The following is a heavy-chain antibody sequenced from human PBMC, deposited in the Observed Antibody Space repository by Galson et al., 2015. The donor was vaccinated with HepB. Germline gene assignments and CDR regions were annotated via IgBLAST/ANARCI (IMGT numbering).Heavy chain of an antibody. D-gene: IGHD2-2*01. J-gene: IGHJ4*02. Sequence: SCKASNYTFASGMTWVRQAPGQGLECMGWISGYNINTKYAEKFQGRVTMTTDTSTNTAYMELRSLTSDDTAVYYCARGRTTVWSFDFWGQGTLVTVSS. V-gene: IGHV1-18*01. CDR3: ARGRTTVWSFDF. CDR2: ISGYNINT. CDR1: NYTFASG.